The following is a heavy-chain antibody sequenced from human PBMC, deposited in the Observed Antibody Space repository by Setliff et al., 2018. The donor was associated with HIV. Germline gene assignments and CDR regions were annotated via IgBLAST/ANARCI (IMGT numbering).Heavy chain of an antibody. J-gene: IGHJ2*01. V-gene: IGHV4-59*01. CDR3: ARSVARDYWYFGH. CDR1: GDSINNYH. Sequence: SETLSLTCTVSGDSINNYHWSWIRQPPGEGLEFLGFFHYRGSPIYNPSLKSRVNISVDTSKNQFSLNLTSVTAADTAVYYCARSVARDYWYFGHWGRGTLVTAPQ. CDR2: FHYRGSP. D-gene: IGHD6-6*01.